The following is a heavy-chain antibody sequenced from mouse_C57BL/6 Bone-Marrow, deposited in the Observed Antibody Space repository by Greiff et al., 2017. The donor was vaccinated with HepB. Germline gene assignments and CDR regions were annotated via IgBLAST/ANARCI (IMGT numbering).Heavy chain of an antibody. CDR2: ISYDGSN. J-gene: IGHJ3*01. CDR3: ARADSSPLAY. D-gene: IGHD3-2*02. CDR1: GYSITSGYY. Sequence: DVKLQESGPGLVKPSQSLSLTCSVTGYSITSGYYWNWIRQFPGNKLEWMGYISYDGSNNYNPSLKNRISITRDTSKNQFFLKLNSVTTEDTATYYCARADSSPLAYWGQGTLVTVSA. V-gene: IGHV3-6*01.